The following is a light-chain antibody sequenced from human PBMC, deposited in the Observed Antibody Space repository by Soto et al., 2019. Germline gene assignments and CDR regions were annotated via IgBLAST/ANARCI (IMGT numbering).Light chain of an antibody. CDR2: GAS. Sequence: EIVMTQSPATRSVSPGERATLSCRASQSVSSNLAWYQQKPGQAPRLLIYGASTRATGLPDRISGRGSGTEFTLTISSLQSEDFALYYCQQYNDWPLTFGGGTKVEIK. V-gene: IGKV3-15*01. CDR1: QSVSSN. J-gene: IGKJ4*01. CDR3: QQYNDWPLT.